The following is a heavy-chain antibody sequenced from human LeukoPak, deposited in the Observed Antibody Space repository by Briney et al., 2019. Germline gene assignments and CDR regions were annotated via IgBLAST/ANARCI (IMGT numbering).Heavy chain of an antibody. J-gene: IGHJ4*02. CDR1: GFTFSSYW. Sequence: PGGSLRLSCAASGFTFSSYWMHWVRQAPGKGLVWVSRINGDGSSTTYADSVKGRFTISRDNAKNTLYLQMNSLRTEDTAVYYCARDQKDYFDYWGQGTLVTVSS. V-gene: IGHV3-74*01. CDR3: ARDQKDYFDY. CDR2: INGDGSST.